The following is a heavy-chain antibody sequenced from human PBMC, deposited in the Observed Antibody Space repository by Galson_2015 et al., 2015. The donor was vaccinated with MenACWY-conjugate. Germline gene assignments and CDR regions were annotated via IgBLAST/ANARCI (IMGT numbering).Heavy chain of an antibody. CDR1: GYSFTSHI. J-gene: IGHJ5*02. Sequence: SVKVSCKASGYSFTSHIIHWARLAAGQGPEWIGMKEPTSGGVNSAKKLQGRVTTKRGTATRPVYMDLSSMRSEDVAVYYSAREDSGSPKGVWRDPWGQGTLVNVSP. V-gene: IGHV1-46*04. CDR2: KEPTSGGV. D-gene: IGHD5-12*01. CDR3: AREDSGSPKGVWRDP.